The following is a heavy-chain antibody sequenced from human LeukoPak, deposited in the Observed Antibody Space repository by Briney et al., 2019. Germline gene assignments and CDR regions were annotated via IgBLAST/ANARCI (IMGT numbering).Heavy chain of an antibody. J-gene: IGHJ5*02. Sequence: ASVKVSCKASGYTFTSYDINRVRQATGQGLEWMGWMNPNSGNTGYAQKFQGRVTMTRNTSISTAYMELSSLRSEDTAVYYCARGSWYYDFWSGYLNWFDPWGQGTLVTASS. CDR1: GYTFTSYD. D-gene: IGHD3-3*01. V-gene: IGHV1-8*01. CDR3: ARGSWYYDFWSGYLNWFDP. CDR2: MNPNSGNT.